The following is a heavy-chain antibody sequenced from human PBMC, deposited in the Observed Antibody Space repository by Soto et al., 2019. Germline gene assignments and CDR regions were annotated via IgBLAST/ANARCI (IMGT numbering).Heavy chain of an antibody. CDR1: GGTLSGYY. Sequence: ASVKVSCKASGGTLSGYYMHWVRQAPGQGLEWMGWINPNSGGTNYAQKFEARVTMTRDTSISTVYMELRTLRSDDTAVYFCARGKDVRAEIYNWFDPWGQGTQVTVSS. V-gene: IGHV1-2*02. CDR2: INPNSGGT. D-gene: IGHD3-16*01. J-gene: IGHJ5*02. CDR3: ARGKDVRAEIYNWFDP.